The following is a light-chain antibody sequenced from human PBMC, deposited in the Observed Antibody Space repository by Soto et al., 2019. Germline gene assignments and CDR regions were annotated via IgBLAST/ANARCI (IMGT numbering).Light chain of an antibody. Sequence: DIHMIQSPSTLSASVGDRVTITCRASESVSRWIAWYQQKPGTTPKLLIYQASTLETGVPSRFSGSSSGTEFTLTISSLQPDDFATYYSQQYNAYSPAFGQGTKVDIK. CDR2: QAS. CDR1: ESVSRW. V-gene: IGKV1-5*03. J-gene: IGKJ1*01. CDR3: QQYNAYSPA.